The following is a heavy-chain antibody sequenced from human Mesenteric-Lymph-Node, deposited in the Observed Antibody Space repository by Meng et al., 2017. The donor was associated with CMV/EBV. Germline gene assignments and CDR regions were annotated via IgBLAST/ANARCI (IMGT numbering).Heavy chain of an antibody. Sequence: SETLSLTCTVSGDSISSYYWSWIRQPPGKGLEWIGSLYYSGSTNYNPSLKSRVTISLDTSKNQFSLKLNSVTAADTAVYYCVTSARIYYYYGMDVWGQGTTVTVSS. CDR3: VTSARIYYYYGMDV. D-gene: IGHD6-6*01. CDR2: LYYSGST. V-gene: IGHV4-59*01. J-gene: IGHJ6*02. CDR1: GDSISSYY.